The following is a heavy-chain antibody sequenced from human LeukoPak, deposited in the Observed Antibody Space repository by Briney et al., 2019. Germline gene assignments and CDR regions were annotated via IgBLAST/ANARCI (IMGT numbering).Heavy chain of an antibody. V-gene: IGHV3-7*01. CDR2: INQDGSEK. CDR1: GFTFSAFW. D-gene: IGHD1-26*01. Sequence: GGSLRLSCAASGFTFSAFWMNWVRQAPGKGLEWVANINQDGSEKYYVDSVKGRFTISRDNAKNSLYLQLNSLRGEDTAVYYCARVGYSGSPGDYWGQGTLVTVSS. J-gene: IGHJ4*02. CDR3: ARVGYSGSPGDY.